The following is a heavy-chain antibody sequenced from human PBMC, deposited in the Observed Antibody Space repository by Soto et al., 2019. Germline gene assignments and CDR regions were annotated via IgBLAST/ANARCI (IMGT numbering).Heavy chain of an antibody. J-gene: IGHJ6*02. CDR1: GFTFSSYG. V-gene: IGHV3-30*18. Sequence: QVQLVESGGGVVQPGRSLRLSCAASGFTFSSYGMHWVRQAPGKGLEWVAVISYDGSNKYYADSVKGRFTISRDNSKNTLYLQMNSLRAEDTAVYYCANEYSGSYWTYYYYGMDVWGQGTTVTVSS. CDR2: ISYDGSNK. D-gene: IGHD1-26*01. CDR3: ANEYSGSYWTYYYYGMDV.